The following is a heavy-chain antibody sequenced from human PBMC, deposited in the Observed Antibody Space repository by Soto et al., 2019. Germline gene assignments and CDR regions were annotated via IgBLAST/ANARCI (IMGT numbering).Heavy chain of an antibody. J-gene: IGHJ6*03. CDR1: GFTFSSYG. D-gene: IGHD3-16*01. V-gene: IGHV3-30*18. CDR2: ISYDGSNK. Sequence: GGSLRLSCAASGFTFSSYGMHWVRQAPGKGLEWVAVISYDGSNKYYADSVKGRFTISRDNSKNTLYLQMNSLRAEDTAVYYCAKDLGGSRNPMAYYMDVWGKGTTVTVSS. CDR3: AKDLGGSRNPMAYYMDV.